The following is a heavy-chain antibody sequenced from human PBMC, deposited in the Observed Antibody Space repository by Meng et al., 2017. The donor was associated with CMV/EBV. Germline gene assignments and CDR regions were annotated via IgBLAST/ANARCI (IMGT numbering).Heavy chain of an antibody. CDR2: ISSSSYI. V-gene: IGHV3-69-1*01. CDR3: ARDQVDTYYDFWSGYYKGGGMDV. CDR1: GFSFNDHA. Sequence: GGSLRLSCVGSGFSFNDHAMNWLRQAPGRGLEWVSSISSSSYIYYADSVKGRFTISRDNAKNSLYLQMNSLRAEDTAVYYCARDQVDTYYDFWSGYYKGGGMDVWGQGTTVTVSS. D-gene: IGHD3-3*01. J-gene: IGHJ6*02.